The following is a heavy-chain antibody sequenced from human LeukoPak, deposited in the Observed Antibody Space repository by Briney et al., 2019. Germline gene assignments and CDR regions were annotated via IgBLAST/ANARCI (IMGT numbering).Heavy chain of an antibody. CDR2: IIPIFGTA. CDR1: GGTFSSYA. CDR3: AREGYDSSGYRRGSAFDI. Sequence: ASVKVSCKASGGTFSSYAISWVRQAPGQGPEWMGRIIPIFGTANYAQKFQGRVTITTDESTSTAYMELSSLRSEDTAVYYCAREGYDSSGYRRGSAFDIWGQGTMVTVSS. J-gene: IGHJ3*02. V-gene: IGHV1-69*05. D-gene: IGHD3-22*01.